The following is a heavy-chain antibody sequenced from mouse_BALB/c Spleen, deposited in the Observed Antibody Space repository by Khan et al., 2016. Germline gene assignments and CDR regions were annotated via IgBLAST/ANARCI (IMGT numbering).Heavy chain of an antibody. Sequence: EVQLQESGPGLVKPSQSLSLTCTVTGYSITSDYAWNWLRPFPGNKLEWMRYISYSGSTSYHPSLNSRISITRDTSKNPFFLQLKSGTTEDTATYECATTVVAPRFAYWGQGTLVTVSA. J-gene: IGHJ3*01. V-gene: IGHV3-2*02. CDR3: ATTVVAPRFAY. CDR1: GYSITSDYA. D-gene: IGHD1-1*01. CDR2: ISYSGST.